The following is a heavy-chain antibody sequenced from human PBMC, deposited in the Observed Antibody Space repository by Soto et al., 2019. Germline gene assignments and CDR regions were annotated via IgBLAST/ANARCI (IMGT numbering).Heavy chain of an antibody. CDR3: ARGRPSCSGGSCVVGDFDY. CDR1: DGSFSGYY. J-gene: IGHJ4*02. V-gene: IGHV4-34*01. Sequence: QVQLKQWGAGLLKPSETLSITCAVYDGSFSGYYWSWIRQPPGKGLEWIGEINHSGSTNYNPSLKSRVTISVDTSMNQFSLNLSSVTAADTAVYYCARGRPSCSGGSCVVGDFDYWGQGTLVTVSS. D-gene: IGHD2-15*01. CDR2: INHSGST.